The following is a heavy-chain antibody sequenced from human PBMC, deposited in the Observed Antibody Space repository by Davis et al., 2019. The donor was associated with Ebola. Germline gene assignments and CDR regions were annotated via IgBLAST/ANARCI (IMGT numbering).Heavy chain of an antibody. Sequence: GESLKISCAASGITFSSYAMHWVRQASGKGLEWVGRIRSKANSYATAYAASVKGRFTISRDDSKNTAYLQMNSLKTDDTAVYYCTGEGYYEDDWGQGTLVTVSS. J-gene: IGHJ4*02. V-gene: IGHV3-73*01. CDR1: GITFSSYA. CDR2: IRSKANSYAT. D-gene: IGHD3-22*01. CDR3: TGEGYYEDD.